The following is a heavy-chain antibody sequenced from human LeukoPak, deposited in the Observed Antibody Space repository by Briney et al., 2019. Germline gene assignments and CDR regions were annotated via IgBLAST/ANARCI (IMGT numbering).Heavy chain of an antibody. CDR3: ARDVGDL. D-gene: IGHD2-21*02. CDR1: GFTFGTYW. CDR2: INQGGSEK. V-gene: IGHV3-7*01. Sequence: GGSLRLSCAPSGFTFGTYWMGWVRQAPGKGLEWLANINQGGSEKYYVHSVKGRFTISRDNAKNSLFLQMNSLRAEDSAVYYCARDVGDLWGQGTLVTVSS. J-gene: IGHJ4*02.